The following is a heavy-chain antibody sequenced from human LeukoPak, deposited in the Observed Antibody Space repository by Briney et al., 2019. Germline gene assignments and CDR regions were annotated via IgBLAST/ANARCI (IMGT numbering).Heavy chain of an antibody. V-gene: IGHV3-23*01. J-gene: IGHJ4*02. Sequence: GGSLRLSCAASGFTFSSYAMNWVRQAPGKGLEWVSVISGRGDITKYADSVKGRFTISRDNSKNTLYLQMNSLRGEDTALYYCAKDLLDGYTYGRFDYWGQGALVTVSS. CDR3: AKDLLDGYTYGRFDY. D-gene: IGHD5-18*01. CDR1: GFTFSSYA. CDR2: ISGRGDIT.